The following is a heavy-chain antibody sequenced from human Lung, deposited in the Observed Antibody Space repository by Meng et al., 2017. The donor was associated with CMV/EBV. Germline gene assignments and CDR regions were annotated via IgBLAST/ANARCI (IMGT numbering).Heavy chain of an antibody. V-gene: IGHV4-4*02. J-gene: IGHJ1*01. CDR1: GDSITNHSW. Sequence: QVALRESGPALVKPSETLSLTCAVSGDSITNHSWWAWVRQPPGKGLEWIGEIPHRGSSAYNPSLKSRVSMSIDKSKNQFSLKLTSVTAADTAVYHCLRRSGGSVWGQGTLVTVSS. D-gene: IGHD3-10*01. CDR3: LRRSGGSV. CDR2: IPHRGSS.